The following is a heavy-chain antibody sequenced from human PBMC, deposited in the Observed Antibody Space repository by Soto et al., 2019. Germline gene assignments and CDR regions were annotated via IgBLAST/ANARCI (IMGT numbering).Heavy chain of an antibody. Sequence: QVQLQESGPGLVKPSQTLSLTCTVSGGSISSGGYYWSWIRQHPGKGLEWIGYIYYSGSTYYNPSLKSRVTISVGTSKNQFSLKLSSVTAADTAVYYCARYCSSTSCYPAGFDYWGQGTLVTVSS. CDR3: ARYCSSTSCYPAGFDY. D-gene: IGHD2-2*01. CDR1: GGSISSGGYY. J-gene: IGHJ4*02. CDR2: IYYSGST. V-gene: IGHV4-31*03.